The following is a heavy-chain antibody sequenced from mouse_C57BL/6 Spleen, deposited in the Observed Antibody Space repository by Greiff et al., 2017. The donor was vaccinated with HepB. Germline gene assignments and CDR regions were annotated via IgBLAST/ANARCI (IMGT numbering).Heavy chain of an antibody. CDR1: GYTFTSYW. D-gene: IGHD1-1*01. CDR3: ARKGYYGSSF. V-gene: IGHV1-50*01. CDR2: IAPSDSYT. Sequence: VQLQQPGAELVKPGASVKLSCKASGYTFTSYWMQWVKQRPGQGLEWIGEIAPSDSYTKYNQKFKGKATLTVDTSSSTAYMQLSSLTSEDSAVYYCARKGYYGSSFWGTGTTVTVSS. J-gene: IGHJ1*03.